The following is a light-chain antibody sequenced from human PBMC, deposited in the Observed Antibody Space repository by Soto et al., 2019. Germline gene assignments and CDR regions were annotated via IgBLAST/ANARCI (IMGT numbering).Light chain of an antibody. V-gene: IGKV3D-15*01. J-gene: IGKJ1*01. Sequence: EIVLTQSPDTLSLSPGERATLSCWASHSVTTHLAWFQQRPGQTPRLLIYDASNRATGIPARFSGSGSGTEFTLIISSLQSEDSAVYYCQQYNSWLWTFGQGTKVDIK. CDR1: HSVTTH. CDR2: DAS. CDR3: QQYNSWLWT.